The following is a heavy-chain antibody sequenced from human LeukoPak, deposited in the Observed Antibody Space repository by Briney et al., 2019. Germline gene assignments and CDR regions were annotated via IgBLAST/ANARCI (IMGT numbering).Heavy chain of an antibody. CDR2: INHNGNVN. D-gene: IGHD3-16*01. Sequence: GGSLRLSCAASGFTFSSYWMNWARQAPGKGLESVASINHNGNVNYHVDSVKGRFSLSRDNAKHSLYLQISNLRAEDTAVSFCARGGGLDVWGEGATVTVCS. J-gene: IGHJ6*04. V-gene: IGHV3-7*03. CDR1: GFTFSSYW. CDR3: ARGGGLDV.